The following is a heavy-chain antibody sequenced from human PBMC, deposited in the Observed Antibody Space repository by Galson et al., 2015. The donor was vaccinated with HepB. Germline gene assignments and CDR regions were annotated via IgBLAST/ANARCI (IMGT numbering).Heavy chain of an antibody. D-gene: IGHD3-22*01. V-gene: IGHV5-51*03. CDR3: ARPQPTVVSPADTLDV. CDR2: IFPGDSDS. CDR1: GFDFPTHW. J-gene: IGHJ3*01. Sequence: QSGAEVKKPGDSLKISCKTSGFDFPTHWIAWVRQRPGKGLEWMGIIFPGDSDSICSPSFEGQVTMSVDKSISTAYLHWGSLKASDTAVYYCARPQPTVVSPADTLDVWGQGTMVIVSS.